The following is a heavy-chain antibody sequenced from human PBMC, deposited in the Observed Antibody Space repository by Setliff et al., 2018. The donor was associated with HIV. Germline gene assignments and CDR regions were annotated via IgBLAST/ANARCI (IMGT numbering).Heavy chain of an antibody. CDR1: GGSISSSNW. J-gene: IGHJ5*02. V-gene: IGHV4-4*02. CDR3: ARILVAAAGTGFDP. Sequence: SETLSLTCAVSGGSISSSNWWSWVRQPPGKGLEWIGEIYHSGSANYNPSLKSRVIISIDKSKNKFSLKVSSVTAADTAVYYCARILVAAAGTGFDPWGQGSLVTVSS. CDR2: IYHSGSA. D-gene: IGHD6-13*01.